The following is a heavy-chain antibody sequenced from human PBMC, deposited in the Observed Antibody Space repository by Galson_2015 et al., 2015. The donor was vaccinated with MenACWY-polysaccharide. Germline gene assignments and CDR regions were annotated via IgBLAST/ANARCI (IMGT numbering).Heavy chain of an antibody. CDR3: ARQLGMASASTYY. Sequence: SLRLSCAASGFTFSSYRMTWVRQAPGKGLEWVSRLSRSSTYRYYADSVKGRFTVTRDNAKTSLYLQMNGLRAEDSAVYYCARQLGMASASTYYWGQGTLVTVSS. CDR1: GFTFSSYR. J-gene: IGHJ4*02. D-gene: IGHD1-1*01. CDR2: LSRSSTYR. V-gene: IGHV3-21*01.